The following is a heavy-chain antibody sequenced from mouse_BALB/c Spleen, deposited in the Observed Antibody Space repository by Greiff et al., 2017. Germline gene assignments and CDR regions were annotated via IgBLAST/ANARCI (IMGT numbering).Heavy chain of an antibody. CDR1: GFSLTSYG. J-gene: IGHJ3*01. Sequence: VKVVESGPGLVQPSQSLSITCTVSGFSLTSYGVHWVRQSPGKGLEWLGVIWSGGSTDYNAAFISRLSISKDNSKSQVFFKMNSLQADDTAIYYCARKDFAYWGQGTLVTVSA. CDR2: IWSGGST. CDR3: ARKDFAY. V-gene: IGHV2-4-1*01.